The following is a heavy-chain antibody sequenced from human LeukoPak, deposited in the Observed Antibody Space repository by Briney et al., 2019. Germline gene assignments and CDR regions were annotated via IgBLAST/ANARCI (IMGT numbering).Heavy chain of an antibody. D-gene: IGHD3-10*01. Sequence: GASVKVSFKASGYTFTSYGISWVRQAPGQGLEWMGWISAYNGNTNYAQKLQGRVTMTTDTSTSTAYMELRSLRSDDTAVYYCARDPTQHLWFGEFSPDYWGQGTLVTVSS. V-gene: IGHV1-18*01. CDR1: GYTFTSYG. J-gene: IGHJ4*02. CDR2: ISAYNGNT. CDR3: ARDPTQHLWFGEFSPDY.